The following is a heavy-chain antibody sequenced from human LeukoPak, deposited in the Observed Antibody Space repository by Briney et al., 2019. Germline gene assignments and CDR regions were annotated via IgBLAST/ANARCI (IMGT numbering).Heavy chain of an antibody. CDR2: IKSKTDGGTT. D-gene: IGHD6-13*01. J-gene: IGHJ4*02. Sequence: GGSLRLSCAASGFTFSNAWMSWVRQAPGKGLEWVGRIKSKTDGGTTDYAAPVKGRFTISRDDSTNTLDLQMNSLKTEDTAVYYCTTIAAAGHFDYWGQGTLVTVSS. CDR3: TTIAAAGHFDY. V-gene: IGHV3-15*01. CDR1: GFTFSNAW.